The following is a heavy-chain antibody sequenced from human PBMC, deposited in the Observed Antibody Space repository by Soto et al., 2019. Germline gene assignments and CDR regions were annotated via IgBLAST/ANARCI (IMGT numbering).Heavy chain of an antibody. CDR2: INPNSGGT. CDR1: GYTFTGYY. CDR3: ARVSIAAAGTGMDV. J-gene: IGHJ6*02. Sequence: ASVKVSCKASGYTFTGYYMHWVRQAPGQGLEWMGWINPNSGGTNYAQKFQGRVTMTRDTSISTAYMELRRLRYDDTVVYYCARVSIAAAGTGMDVWGQGTTVTVSS. D-gene: IGHD6-13*01. V-gene: IGHV1-2*02.